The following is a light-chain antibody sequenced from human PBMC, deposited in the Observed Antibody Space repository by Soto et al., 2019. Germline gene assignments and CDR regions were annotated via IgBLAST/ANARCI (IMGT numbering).Light chain of an antibody. CDR1: QNISSRY. J-gene: IGKJ4*01. CDR2: DVS. CDR3: QQYGSSPLT. Sequence: EIVLTQSPGTLSLSPGERDTLSCRASQNISSRYLAWYQQKPGQAPRLLIYDVSTRATGIPARFSASGSGTEFTLTISSLQSEDSAVYYCQQYGSSPLTFGGGTKVDI. V-gene: IGKV3-20*01.